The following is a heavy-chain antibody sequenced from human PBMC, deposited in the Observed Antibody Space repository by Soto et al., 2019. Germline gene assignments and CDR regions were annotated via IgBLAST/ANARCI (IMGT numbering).Heavy chain of an antibody. CDR3: ARAPKVSGSAQTRPDF. Sequence: SETLSLTCSVSGGSVSNYYWSWVRQPPGKRLEWIGYIYYTGTHDYNPSLRGRATISVDTSKNQFSLKLTSVTAADTAVYYCARAPKVSGSAQTRPDFWGQGSLVTVSS. CDR2: IYYTGTH. CDR1: GGSVSNYY. J-gene: IGHJ4*02. D-gene: IGHD6-6*01. V-gene: IGHV4-59*02.